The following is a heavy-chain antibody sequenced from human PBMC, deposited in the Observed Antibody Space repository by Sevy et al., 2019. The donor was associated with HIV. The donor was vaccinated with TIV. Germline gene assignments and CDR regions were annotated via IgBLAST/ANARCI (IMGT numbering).Heavy chain of an antibody. CDR2: IFRSGDVT. Sequence: GGSLRLSCAASGFTFTTYAMNWVRQAPGKGLEWVSTIFRSGDVTYYTDSVKGRFTISRDNSKNTLYLQMHSLRAEETALYYCAGARYDSSGSFDAFDLWGHGTMVTVSS. V-gene: IGHV3-23*01. D-gene: IGHD3-22*01. CDR3: AGARYDSSGSFDAFDL. J-gene: IGHJ3*01. CDR1: GFTFTTYA.